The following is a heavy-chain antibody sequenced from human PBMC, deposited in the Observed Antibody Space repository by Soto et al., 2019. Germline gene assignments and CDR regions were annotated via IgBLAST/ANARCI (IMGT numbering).Heavy chain of an antibody. J-gene: IGHJ4*02. CDR2: ISWNSGSI. D-gene: IGHD3-22*01. Sequence: HPGGSLRLSCAASGFTFDDYAMHWVRQAPGKGLEWVSGISWNSGSIGYADSVKGRFTISRDNAKNSLYLQMNSLRAEDTALYYCAKDIGHYDSSGYDFDYWCQGTLVTVSS. CDR1: GFTFDDYA. V-gene: IGHV3-9*01. CDR3: AKDIGHYDSSGYDFDY.